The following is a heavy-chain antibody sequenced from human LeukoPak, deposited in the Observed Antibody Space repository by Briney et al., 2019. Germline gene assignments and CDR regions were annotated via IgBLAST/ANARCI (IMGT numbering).Heavy chain of an antibody. CDR3: ARGDYDLWSGYRDRVFDY. V-gene: IGHV3-66*01. CDR2: IYSGGST. Sequence: PGGSLRLSCAASGFTVSSNYMSWVRQAPGKELEWVSVIYSGGSTYYADSVKGRFTISRDNSKNTLYLQMNSLRAEDTAVYYCARGDYDLWSGYRDRVFDYWGQGTLVTVSS. D-gene: IGHD3-3*01. CDR1: GFTVSSNY. J-gene: IGHJ4*02.